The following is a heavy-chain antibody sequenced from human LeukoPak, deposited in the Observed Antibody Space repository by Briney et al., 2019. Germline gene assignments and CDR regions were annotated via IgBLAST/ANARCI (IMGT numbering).Heavy chain of an antibody. CDR2: IYHSGNT. CDR3: ASMDYYYGMDV. Sequence: SETLSLTCTVSGGSISSYYWSWIRQPPGKGLEWIGYIYHSGNTNYNPSLKSRVTISVDTSKNQFSLELSSVTAADTAVYYCASMDYYYGMDVWGQGTTVTVSS. D-gene: IGHD3-10*01. CDR1: GGSISSYY. J-gene: IGHJ6*02. V-gene: IGHV4-59*01.